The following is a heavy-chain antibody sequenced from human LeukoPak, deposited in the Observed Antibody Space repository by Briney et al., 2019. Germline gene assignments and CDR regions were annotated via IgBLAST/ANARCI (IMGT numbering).Heavy chain of an antibody. Sequence: GGSLRLSCAASGFTFSDYYMSWIRQAPGKGLEWVSYISSSGSTIYYADSVKGRFTISRDNAKNSLYLQMNSLRAEDTAVYYCARVSRWLQSILFDYWGQGTLVTVSS. J-gene: IGHJ4*02. CDR2: ISSSGSTI. CDR3: ARVSRWLQSILFDY. V-gene: IGHV3-11*01. CDR1: GFTFSDYY. D-gene: IGHD5-24*01.